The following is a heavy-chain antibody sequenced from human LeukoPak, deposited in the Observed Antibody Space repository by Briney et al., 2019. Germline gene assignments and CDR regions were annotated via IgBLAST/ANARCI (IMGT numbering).Heavy chain of an antibody. Sequence: SETLSLTCTVSGGSISSYYWSWIRQPPGKGLEWIGYIYYSGSTNYNPSLKSRVTISVDTSKNQFSLKLSSVTAADTAVYYCARGRDYYDSSGHAFDIWGQGTMVTVSS. CDR2: IYYSGST. CDR1: GGSISSYY. CDR3: ARGRDYYDSSGHAFDI. V-gene: IGHV4-59*01. J-gene: IGHJ3*02. D-gene: IGHD3-22*01.